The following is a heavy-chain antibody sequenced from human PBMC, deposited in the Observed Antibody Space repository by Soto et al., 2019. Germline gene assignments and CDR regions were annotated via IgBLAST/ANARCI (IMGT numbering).Heavy chain of an antibody. CDR2: IYYSGST. D-gene: IGHD2-2*01. Sequence: PSETLSLTCTVSGGSISSYYLSWIRQPPGKGLEWIGYIYYSGSTNYNPSLKSRVTISVDTSKNQFSLKLSSVTAADTAVYYCARHPMPITDIVVVPAATTVFDPWGQGTLVTVSS. V-gene: IGHV4-59*08. CDR3: ARHPMPITDIVVVPAATTVFDP. J-gene: IGHJ5*02. CDR1: GGSISSYY.